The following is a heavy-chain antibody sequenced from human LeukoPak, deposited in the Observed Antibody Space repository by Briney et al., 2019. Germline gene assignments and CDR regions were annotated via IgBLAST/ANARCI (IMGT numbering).Heavy chain of an antibody. CDR1: GFTFSSYN. CDR2: ISTSNSYI. J-gene: IGHJ4*02. CDR3: ARDRERYCRGGSASNFDS. V-gene: IGHV3-21*01. D-gene: IGHD2-15*01. Sequence: GGSLRLSCAASGFTFSSYNMNWVRQAPGKGLEWVSSISTSNSYIYYADSVKGRFTISRDNAKNSLYLQMNSLRAEDTAVYYCARDRERYCRGGSASNFDSWGQGTLVSVSS.